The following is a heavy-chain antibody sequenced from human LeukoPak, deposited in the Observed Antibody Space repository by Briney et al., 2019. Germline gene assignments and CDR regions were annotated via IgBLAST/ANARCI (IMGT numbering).Heavy chain of an antibody. CDR2: ISGSSSDI. Sequence: PGGSLRLPCAASGFTVSSNYMSWVRQAPGKGLEWVSSISGSSSDIYYADSVKGRFTISRDNSKNSLYLQMKSLRAEDTALYYCARRGYHDYSGFDYWGQGTLVTVSS. J-gene: IGHJ4*02. V-gene: IGHV3-21*01. D-gene: IGHD1-26*01. CDR3: ARRGYHDYSGFDY. CDR1: GFTVSSNY.